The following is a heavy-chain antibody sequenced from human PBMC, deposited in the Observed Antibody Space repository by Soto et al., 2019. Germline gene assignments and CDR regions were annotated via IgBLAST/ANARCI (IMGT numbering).Heavy chain of an antibody. J-gene: IGHJ4*02. CDR1: GDSLTNNHW. D-gene: IGHD2-15*01. CDR2: IWHTGRP. Sequence: QLQLRESGPGLVQPSGTLSLTCDVSGDSLTNNHWWSWVRQAPGKGLEWIGEIWHTGRPNYNPSLKSRFAISIDKSKNQFSLKLSSVTAADTAVYYCVRDSRTGCSSINCYMHWGQGTLVTVSS. V-gene: IGHV4-4*02. CDR3: VRDSRTGCSSINCYMH.